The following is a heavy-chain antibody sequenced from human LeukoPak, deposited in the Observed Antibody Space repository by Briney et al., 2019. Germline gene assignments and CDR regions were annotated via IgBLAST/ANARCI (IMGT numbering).Heavy chain of an antibody. J-gene: IGHJ4*02. CDR2: VNPNSGDT. D-gene: IGHD5-18*01. CDR3: ARVGIQLWDIMGAMPGYFDY. V-gene: IGHV1-2*02. Sequence: SVKVSCKASGYTFTDYYIHWVRQAPGQGLEWMGWVNPNSGDTYYAQKFQGRVTMTRDTSISTAYIELSRLRSDDTAVYYCARVGIQLWDIMGAMPGYFDYWGQGTLVTVSS. CDR1: GYTFTDYY.